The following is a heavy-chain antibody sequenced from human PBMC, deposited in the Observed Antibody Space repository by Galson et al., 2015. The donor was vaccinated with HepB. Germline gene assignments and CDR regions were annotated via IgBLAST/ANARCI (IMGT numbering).Heavy chain of an antibody. CDR1: GFTFSNYG. Sequence: SLRLSCAASGFTFSNYGIHWVRQAPDKGLDWVAVIWYDGSSKFYADSVKARFTISRDNSTTTLYLEMSSLRVDDTAVYYCAKTMYPSIRSSIESWGQGTLVTVSS. V-gene: IGHV3-33*06. J-gene: IGHJ4*02. CDR2: IWYDGSSK. CDR3: AKTMYPSIRSSIES. D-gene: IGHD1-14*01.